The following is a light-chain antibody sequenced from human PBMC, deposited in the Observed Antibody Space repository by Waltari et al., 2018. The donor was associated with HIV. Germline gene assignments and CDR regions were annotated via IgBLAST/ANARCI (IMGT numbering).Light chain of an antibody. CDR1: QSILYSSNNKYD. V-gene: IGKV4-1*01. CDR2: WAL. J-gene: IGKJ1*01. CDR3: QQFHSPPQT. Sequence: DIVMTQSPDSLAVSLGARATINCKSSQSILYSSNNKYDLAWYQQKSGQPPKLLIYWALARQGGVPDRFSGGGSGRDFTLTISSLQAEDVAVYYCQQFHSPPQTFGQGTKVEVK.